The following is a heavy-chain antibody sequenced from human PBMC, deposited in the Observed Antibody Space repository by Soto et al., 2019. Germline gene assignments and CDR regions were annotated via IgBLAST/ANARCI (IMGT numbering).Heavy chain of an antibody. CDR3: ANNPTSTVTLPFDY. D-gene: IGHD4-17*01. CDR1: GFTFSSYA. CDR2: ISGRGGST. V-gene: IGHV3-23*01. Sequence: PGGSLSLSCTASGFTFSSYAMSWVRQAPGKGLDWVSGISGRGGSTYYADSVKGRFTISRDNSKNTLYLQMNNLRAEDTAVYYCANNPTSTVTLPFDYWGQGTLVTVSS. J-gene: IGHJ4*02.